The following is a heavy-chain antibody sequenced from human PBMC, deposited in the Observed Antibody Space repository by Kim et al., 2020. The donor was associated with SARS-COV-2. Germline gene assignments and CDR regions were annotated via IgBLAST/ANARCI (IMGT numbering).Heavy chain of an antibody. Sequence: ANYAQKFKGRVTITADKSTSTAYMELSSLRSEDTAVYYCARDGSSGRLDYWGQGTLVTVSS. CDR2: A. V-gene: IGHV1-69*04. CDR3: ARDGSSGRLDY. D-gene: IGHD6-19*01. J-gene: IGHJ4*02.